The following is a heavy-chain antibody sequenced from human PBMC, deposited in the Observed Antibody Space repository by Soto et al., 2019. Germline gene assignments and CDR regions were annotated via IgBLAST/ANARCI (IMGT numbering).Heavy chain of an antibody. J-gene: IGHJ5*02. Sequence: SETLSLTCTVSGGSIISGGYYWIWIRQHPGKGLEWIGYIYYSGSTYYNPSLKSRVTISVDTSKNQFSLKLSSVTAADTAVYYCARVGGINWFDPWGQGALVTVSS. CDR1: GGSIISGGYY. D-gene: IGHD3-16*01. V-gene: IGHV4-31*03. CDR3: ARVGGINWFDP. CDR2: IYYSGST.